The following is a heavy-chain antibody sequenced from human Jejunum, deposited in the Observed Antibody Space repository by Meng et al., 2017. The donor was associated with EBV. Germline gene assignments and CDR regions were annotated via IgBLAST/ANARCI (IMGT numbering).Heavy chain of an antibody. Sequence: VQLQVSGPGLVKPSGTLSLTGAVSGDSIDSRNWWSWVRQSPERGLEWIGEIYYSGSTNYNPSLKSRVTILVDRSENHFSLHLSSVTAADTAVYYCVRGGDYCLVYWGQGTLVTVSS. CDR3: VRGGDYCLVY. D-gene: IGHD2-21*02. J-gene: IGHJ4*02. V-gene: IGHV4-4*02. CDR1: GDSIDSRNW. CDR2: IYYSGST.